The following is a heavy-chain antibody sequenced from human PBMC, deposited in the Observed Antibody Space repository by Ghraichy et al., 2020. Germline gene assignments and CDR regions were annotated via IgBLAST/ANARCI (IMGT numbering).Heavy chain of an antibody. CDR2: ISSSGSSP. CDR3: ARGTERKAGAGTSWFDP. CDR1: GFTFSSYE. V-gene: IGHV3-48*03. D-gene: IGHD6-13*01. J-gene: IGHJ5*02. Sequence: GGSLRLSCEASGFTFSSYEMNWIRQVPGKGLEWVSYISSSGSSPKYADSVKGRFTISRDDAKSSLYLQVNSLRVEDTAVYYCARGTERKAGAGTSWFDPWGQGTLVTVSS.